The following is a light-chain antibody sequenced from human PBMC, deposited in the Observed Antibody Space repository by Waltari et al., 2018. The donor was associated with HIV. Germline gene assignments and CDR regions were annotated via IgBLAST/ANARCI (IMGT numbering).Light chain of an antibody. J-gene: IGKJ1*01. CDR1: QSISIY. CDR3: QQSDSTPWT. CDR2: GAS. Sequence: DIQMTQSPSSLSASVRDRVTITCRANQSISIYLNWYQQKPGKAPKLLIYGASSLQSGVPSRFSGSGSGTVFTLTISSLQPEDFATYYCQQSDSTPWTFGQGTKVEIK. V-gene: IGKV1-39*01.